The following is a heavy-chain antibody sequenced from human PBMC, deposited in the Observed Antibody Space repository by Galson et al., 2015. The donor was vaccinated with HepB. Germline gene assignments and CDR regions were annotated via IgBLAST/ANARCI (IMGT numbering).Heavy chain of an antibody. CDR2: ISWDGGST. V-gene: IGHV3-43*01. CDR1: GFTFDDYT. CDR3: AKNLRAGTTVPSVGGFDY. D-gene: IGHD4-17*01. Sequence: SLRLSCAASGFTFDDYTMHWVRQAPGKGLEWVSLISWDGGSTYSADSVKGRFTISRDNSKNSLYLQMNSQRTEDTALYYCAKNLRAGTTVPSVGGFDYWGQGTLVTVSS. J-gene: IGHJ4*02.